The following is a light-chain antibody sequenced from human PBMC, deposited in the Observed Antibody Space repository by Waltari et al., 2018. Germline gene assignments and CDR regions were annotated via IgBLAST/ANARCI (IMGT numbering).Light chain of an antibody. CDR2: DTS. J-gene: IGKJ1*01. Sequence: EIMMTQSPDTLSVSPGERATLSCRASRSVGSNLACYQMKPGQAPRLLIFDTSTRATGIPGRFSGSGSGTDFTLTISSLQSEDFAIYYCQQYNEWFPWTFGQGTKVEVK. CDR1: RSVGSN. V-gene: IGKV3-15*01. CDR3: QQYNEWFPWT.